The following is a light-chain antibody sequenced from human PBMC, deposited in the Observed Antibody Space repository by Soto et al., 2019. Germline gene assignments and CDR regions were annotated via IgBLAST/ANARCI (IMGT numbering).Light chain of an antibody. CDR3: QQCYNTPS. Sequence: DIVMTQSPDSLSVSLGERATINCKSSQSVLYSSNNKNCLAWYQQKPGQSPKPLIYWASTRESGVPDRFSGSGSGTDFTLTISSLQAEDVAVYYCQQCYNTPSFGPGTKVDI. CDR2: WAS. V-gene: IGKV4-1*01. CDR1: QSVLYSSNNKNC. J-gene: IGKJ3*01.